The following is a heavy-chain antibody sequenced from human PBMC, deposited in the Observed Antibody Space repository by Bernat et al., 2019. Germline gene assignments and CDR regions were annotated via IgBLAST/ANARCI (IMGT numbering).Heavy chain of an antibody. CDR1: GDSVSSNSAA. Sequence: QVQLQQSGPGLVKPSQTLSLTCAISGDSVSSNSAAWNWIRQSPSRGLEWLGRTYYRSRWYNDYAESVKSRITVNPDTSKNQFSLRLGSVTAADTAVYYCARAGGASQVLLDWDQGTLVTVSS. V-gene: IGHV6-1*01. J-gene: IGHJ4*02. CDR2: TYYRSRWYN. CDR3: ARAGGASQVLLD. D-gene: IGHD3-3*01.